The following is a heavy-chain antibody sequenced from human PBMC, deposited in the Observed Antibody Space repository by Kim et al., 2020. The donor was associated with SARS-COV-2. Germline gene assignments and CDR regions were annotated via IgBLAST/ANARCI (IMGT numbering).Heavy chain of an antibody. V-gene: IGHV3-23*01. D-gene: IGHD3-22*01. CDR3: APRAAYYYDSSGYSFFDY. CDR1: GFTFSSYA. J-gene: IGHJ4*02. Sequence: GGSLRLSCAASGFTFSSYAMSWVRQAPGKGLEWVSAISGSGGSTYYADSVKGRFTISRDNSKNTLYLQMNSLRAEDTAVYYCAPRAAYYYDSSGYSFFDYWGQGTLVTVSS. CDR2: ISGSGGST.